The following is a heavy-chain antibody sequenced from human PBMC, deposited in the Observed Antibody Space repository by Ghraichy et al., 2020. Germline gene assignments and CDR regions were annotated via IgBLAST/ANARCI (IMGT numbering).Heavy chain of an antibody. CDR2: IYPGDSDT. D-gene: IGHD5-12*01. CDR3: ARLGEETYSGYDFEYYFDY. J-gene: IGHJ4*02. V-gene: IGHV5-51*01. Sequence: GESLNISCKGSGYSFTSYWIGWVRQMPGKGLEWMGIIYPGDSDTRYSPSFQGQVTISADKSISTAYLQWSSLKASDTAMYYCARLGEETYSGYDFEYYFDYWGQGTLVTVSS. CDR1: GYSFTSYW.